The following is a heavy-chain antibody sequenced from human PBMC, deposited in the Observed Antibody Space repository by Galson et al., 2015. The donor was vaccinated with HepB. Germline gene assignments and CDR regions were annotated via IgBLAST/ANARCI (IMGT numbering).Heavy chain of an antibody. D-gene: IGHD2-15*01. CDR1: GFTLKTYG. Sequence: SLRLSCAASGFTLKTYGIHWVRQAPGKGLEWVAVISHDGVNRHYADSVQGRFTISRDNSMNTVNLQMNSLRPEDTAVYYCAKDQRYCSGSSCFGYYYYGLDVWGQGTTVTVSS. CDR2: ISHDGVNR. V-gene: IGHV3-30*18. J-gene: IGHJ6*02. CDR3: AKDQRYCSGSSCFGYYYYGLDV.